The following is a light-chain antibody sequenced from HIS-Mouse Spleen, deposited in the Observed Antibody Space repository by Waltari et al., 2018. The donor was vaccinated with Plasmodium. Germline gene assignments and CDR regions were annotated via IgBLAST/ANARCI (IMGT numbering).Light chain of an antibody. CDR2: DTS. Sequence: QAVVTQEPSLTVSPGGTVTLTCGSSTGAVTSGHYPYWFQQKPGQAPRTLSYDTSNKHSGTPARFSVSLLGGKAALTLSGAQPEDEAEYYCLLSYSGARGVFGTGTKVTVL. CDR3: LLSYSGARGV. CDR1: TGAVTSGHY. V-gene: IGLV7-46*01. J-gene: IGLJ1*01.